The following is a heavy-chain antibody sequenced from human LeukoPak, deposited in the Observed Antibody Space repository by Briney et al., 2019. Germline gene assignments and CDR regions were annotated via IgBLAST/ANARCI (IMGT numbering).Heavy chain of an antibody. V-gene: IGHV4-39*01. CDR3: ARLVNYYDSSGNFDY. CDR2: IYYSGST. Sequence: PSETLSLTCTVSGGSISNYYWSWIRQPPGRGLEWIGSIYYSGSTYYNPSLKSRVTISVDTSKNQFSLKLSSVTAADTAVYYCARLVNYYDSSGNFDYWGQGTLVTVSS. D-gene: IGHD3-22*01. J-gene: IGHJ4*02. CDR1: GGSISNYY.